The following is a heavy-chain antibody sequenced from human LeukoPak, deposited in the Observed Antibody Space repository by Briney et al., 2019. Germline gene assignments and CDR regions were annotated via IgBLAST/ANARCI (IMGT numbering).Heavy chain of an antibody. D-gene: IGHD2-15*01. CDR3: AREPIYCSGGSCYYREAFDI. J-gene: IGHJ3*02. CDR2: ISGSGGST. CDR1: GFTFNYYA. Sequence: GGSLRLSCAASGFTFNYYAMSWVRQAPGKGLEWVSGISGSGGSTYYAESVKGRFTISRDSSKNTLYLQMNSLRAEDTAVYYCAREPIYCSGGSCYYREAFDIWGQGTMVTVSS. V-gene: IGHV3-23*01.